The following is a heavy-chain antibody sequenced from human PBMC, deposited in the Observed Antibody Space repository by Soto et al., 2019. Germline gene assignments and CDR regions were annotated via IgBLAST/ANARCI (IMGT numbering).Heavy chain of an antibody. Sequence: DTLSLNCTVRVGSISSYSCSWIRQPPGKGLEWIGYIYYSGSTNYNPSLKSQVTISVDTSKNQFSLKLSSVTAADTAVYYCARTPTVVTPEVKWLDPWGQGTLVTVPQ. CDR2: IYYSGST. D-gene: IGHD4-17*01. J-gene: IGHJ5*02. CDR1: VGSISSYS. CDR3: ARTPTVVTPEVKWLDP. V-gene: IGHV4-59*01.